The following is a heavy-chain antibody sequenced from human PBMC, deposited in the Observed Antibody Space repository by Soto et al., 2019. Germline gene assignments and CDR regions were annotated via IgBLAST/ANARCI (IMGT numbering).Heavy chain of an antibody. CDR3: ARGPRFSDWFDP. CDR1: GGTLSGYY. Sequence: WETLSLTCTVTGGTLSGYYWTWLRQSAGGGLEWIGRTYSSGSTNYNPSLKSRVTISLDTSMSHFSLRLRSVSAADTAVYYCARGPRFSDWFDPWGPGTLVHVSS. J-gene: IGHJ5*02. D-gene: IGHD3-3*01. V-gene: IGHV4-4*07. CDR2: TYSSGST.